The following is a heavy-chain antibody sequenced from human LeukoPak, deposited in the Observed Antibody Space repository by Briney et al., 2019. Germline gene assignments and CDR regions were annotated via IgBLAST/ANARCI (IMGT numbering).Heavy chain of an antibody. CDR3: ARGRLPVTTLTGMDY. J-gene: IGHJ4*02. CDR2: VDPEDGET. Sequence: ASVKISCKVSGYTFTDYYMHWVQQAPGKGLEWMGLVDPEDGETIYAEKFQGRVTITADTSTDTAYMELSSLRSEDTAVYYCARGRLPVTTLTGMDYWGQGTLVTVSS. V-gene: IGHV1-69-2*01. D-gene: IGHD4-17*01. CDR1: GYTFTDYY.